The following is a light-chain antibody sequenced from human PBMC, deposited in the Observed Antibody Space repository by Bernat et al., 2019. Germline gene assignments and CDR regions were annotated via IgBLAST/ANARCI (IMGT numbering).Light chain of an antibody. J-gene: IGLJ1*01. Sequence: QSALTQPASVSGSPGQSTTISCTGTSSDVGGYNYVSWYQQHPGKAPKLMIYDVSNRPSGVSNRFSGSKSGNTDSLTIAGLQAEDEADYYCSSYTSSSTYVFGTGTKVTVL. V-gene: IGLV2-14*01. CDR2: DVS. CDR1: SSDVGGYNY. CDR3: SSYTSSSTYV.